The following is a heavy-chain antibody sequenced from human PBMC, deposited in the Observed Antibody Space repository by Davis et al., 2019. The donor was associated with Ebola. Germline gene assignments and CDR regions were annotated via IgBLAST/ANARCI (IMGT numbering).Heavy chain of an antibody. D-gene: IGHD3-22*01. J-gene: IGHJ4*02. Sequence: GESLKISCAASGFTFSSYATHWVRQAPGKGLEWVAVISYDGSNKYYADSVKGRFTISRDNSKNTVFLQMSSLRAEDTAIYYCAKGELVITRGYFDYWGQGILVTVSA. CDR3: AKGELVITRGYFDY. V-gene: IGHV3-30-3*01. CDR1: GFTFSSYA. CDR2: ISYDGSNK.